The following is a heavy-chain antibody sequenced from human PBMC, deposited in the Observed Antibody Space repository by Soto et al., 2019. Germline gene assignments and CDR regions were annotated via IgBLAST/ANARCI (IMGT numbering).Heavy chain of an antibody. CDR3: ASASLRGYYGMDV. V-gene: IGHV4-59*08. J-gene: IGHJ6*02. CDR2: IYYSGST. Sequence: PSETLSLTCTVSGGSISSYYWSWIRQPPGKGLEWIGYIYYSGSTNYNPSLKSRVTISVDTSKNQFSLKLSSVTAADTAVYYCASASLRGYYGMDVWGQGTTVTVSS. CDR1: GGSISSYY.